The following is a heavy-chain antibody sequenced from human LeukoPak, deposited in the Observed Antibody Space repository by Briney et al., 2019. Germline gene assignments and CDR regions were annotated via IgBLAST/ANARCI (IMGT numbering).Heavy chain of an antibody. D-gene: IGHD2-21*02. CDR1: GFTFSTYS. J-gene: IGHJ2*01. V-gene: IGHV3-21*01. CDR3: ARLAYCGGDCYWFDL. CDR2: ITVSTSYI. Sequence: PGGSLRLSCAASGFTFSTYSMNWVRQAPGKGLEWVSSITVSTSYIYYADSVRGRFTISRDNAKNSLYLHMNSLRAEDTAVYYCARLAYCGGDCYWFDLWGRGTLVTVSS.